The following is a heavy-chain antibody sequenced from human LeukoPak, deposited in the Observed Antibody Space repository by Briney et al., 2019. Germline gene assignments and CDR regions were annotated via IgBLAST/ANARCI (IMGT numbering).Heavy chain of an antibody. J-gene: IGHJ4*02. CDR1: GFTFNSYG. CDR3: AKDLRLSVGTSPFDY. D-gene: IGHD4-23*01. CDR2: ISYDGSKR. Sequence: GGSLRLSCVTSGFTFNSYGFYWVRQAPGKGLEWVAVISYDGSKRYYADSVKGRFTISRDNSKNTLYLQMNSLRADDTALYYCAKDLRLSVGTSPFDYWGQGTLVTVSS. V-gene: IGHV3-30*18.